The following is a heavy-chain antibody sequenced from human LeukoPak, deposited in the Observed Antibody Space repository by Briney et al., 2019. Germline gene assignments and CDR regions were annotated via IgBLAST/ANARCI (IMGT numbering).Heavy chain of an antibody. V-gene: IGHV5-51*01. J-gene: IGHJ4*02. CDR2: IYPGDSDT. Sequence: GESLKISFEASGXSFTTYCIGWVRQMPGKGLEWMGIIYPGDSDTRYSPSFQGQVTISVDKSISTAYLQWSSLKASDTAMYYCARAKYCSGGSCYAEYWGQGTLVTVSS. CDR1: GXSFTTYC. D-gene: IGHD2-15*01. CDR3: ARAKYCSGGSCYAEY.